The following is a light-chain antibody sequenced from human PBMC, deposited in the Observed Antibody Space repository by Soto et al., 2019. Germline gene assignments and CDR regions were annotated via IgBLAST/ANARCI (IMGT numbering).Light chain of an antibody. Sequence: QSVLTQPHSVSGSPGQSVTISCTGTSSDVGGYNYVSWYQHHPGKAPKLIIYDVSERPSGVPDRFSGSKSGNTGNTASLTISGLQAEDEADYYCCSYAGSYTLVFGGGTKLTVL. V-gene: IGLV2-11*01. CDR2: DVS. J-gene: IGLJ2*01. CDR3: CSYAGSYTLV. CDR1: SSDVGGYNY.